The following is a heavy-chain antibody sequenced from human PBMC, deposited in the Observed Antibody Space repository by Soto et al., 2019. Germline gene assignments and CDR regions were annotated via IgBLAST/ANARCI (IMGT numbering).Heavy chain of an antibody. V-gene: IGHV4-30-4*01. J-gene: IGHJ4*02. D-gene: IGHD3-22*01. CDR2: IYSSGAT. CDR1: GGSISNSDYY. Sequence: QVQLQESGPRLVKPSQTLSLTCTVSGGSISNSDYYWTWIRQPPGKGLEWIGYIYSSGATSYNPSFERRVTISGDASKNQFSLRLSSVTAADTAVYYCARDRGSDYDSTSGYYYCWGQGTLVTVSS. CDR3: ARDRGSDYDSTSGYYYC.